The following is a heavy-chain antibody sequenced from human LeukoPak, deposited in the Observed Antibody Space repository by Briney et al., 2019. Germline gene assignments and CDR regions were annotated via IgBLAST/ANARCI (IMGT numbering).Heavy chain of an antibody. CDR1: GGSIGNDY. CDR2: ASYIGST. CDR3: ARKEGAPGWFDP. Sequence: SETLSLTCTVSGGSIGNDYWSWIRQLPGKGLEWIGYASYIGSTKYSPSLKSRATISVDTSKNQFSLELTSVTGADTAVYHCARKEGAPGWFDPWGQGTLVTVSS. D-gene: IGHD3-16*01. J-gene: IGHJ5*02. V-gene: IGHV4-59*01.